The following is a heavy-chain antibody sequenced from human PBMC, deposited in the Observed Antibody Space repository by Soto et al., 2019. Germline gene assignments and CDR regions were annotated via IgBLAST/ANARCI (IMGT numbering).Heavy chain of an antibody. CDR3: TRDLGYCSSTSCYAWFDP. CDR1: GGSISSYY. V-gene: IGHV4-59*01. Sequence: PSETLSLTCTVFGGSISSYYWSWIRQPPGKGLEWIGYIYYSGGTNYNPSLKSRVTISVDTSKNQFSLQLGSVTAADTAVYYCTRDLGYCSSTSCYAWFDPWGQGTLVTVSS. CDR2: IYYSGGT. J-gene: IGHJ5*02. D-gene: IGHD2-2*03.